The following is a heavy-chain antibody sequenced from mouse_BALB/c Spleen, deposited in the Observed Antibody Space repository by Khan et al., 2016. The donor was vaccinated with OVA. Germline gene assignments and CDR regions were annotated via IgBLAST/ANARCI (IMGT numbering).Heavy chain of an antibody. CDR1: VDSITSGY. V-gene: IGHV3-8*02. CDR3: ARYDYGYAMDY. J-gene: IGHJ4*01. Sequence: EVQLQESGPSLVKPSQTLSLICSVTVDSITSGYWNWIRKFSGNKLEYMGYIRYSGSTYYNTSLKSRISITRDTSKNQYYLQLNSVTTEDTATYYCARYDYGYAMDYWGQGTSATVSS. D-gene: IGHD2-4*01. CDR2: IRYSGST.